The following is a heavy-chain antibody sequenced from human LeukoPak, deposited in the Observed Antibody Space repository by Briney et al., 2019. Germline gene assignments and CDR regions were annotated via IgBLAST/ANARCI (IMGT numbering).Heavy chain of an antibody. CDR2: INPSGGST. CDR3: ARDLTSLWYSSSWSDNWFDP. CDR1: GYTFTSYY. J-gene: IGHJ5*02. V-gene: IGHV1-46*01. D-gene: IGHD6-13*01. Sequence: GASVKVSCKASGYTFTSYYMHWVRQAPGQGLEWMGIINPSGGSTSYAQKFQGRVTMTRDTSTSTVYMELSSLRSEDTAVYYCARDLTSLWYSSSWSDNWFDPWGQGTLVTVSS.